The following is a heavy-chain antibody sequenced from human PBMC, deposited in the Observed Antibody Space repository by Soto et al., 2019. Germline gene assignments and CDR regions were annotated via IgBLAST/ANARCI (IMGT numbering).Heavy chain of an antibody. D-gene: IGHD3-9*01. CDR2: ISGSGGST. CDR1: GFTFSSYA. CDR3: ATLAGDYDILTGYCFAY. J-gene: IGHJ4*02. V-gene: IGHV3-23*01. Sequence: EVQLLESGGGLVQPGGSLRLSCAASGFTFSSYAMSWVRQAPGKGLEWVSGISGSGGSTYYADSVKGRFTISRDNSKNTLYLQMNSLRAEDTAVYYCATLAGDYDILTGYCFAYWGQGTLVTVSS.